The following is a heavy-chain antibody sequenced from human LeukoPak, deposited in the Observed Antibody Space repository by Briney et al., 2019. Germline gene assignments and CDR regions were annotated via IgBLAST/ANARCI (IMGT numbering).Heavy chain of an antibody. V-gene: IGHV4-39*01. D-gene: IGHD2-2*01. J-gene: IGHJ4*02. CDR1: GGSISSSSYY. Sequence: SETLSLTCTVSGGSISSSSYYWGWIRQPPGKGLEWIGSIYYSGSTYYNPSLKSRVTISVDTSKNQFSLKLSSVTAADTAVYYCARQRVGGYCSSTSCYAPYYFDYWGQGTLVTVSS. CDR3: ARQRVGGYCSSTSCYAPYYFDY. CDR2: IYYSGST.